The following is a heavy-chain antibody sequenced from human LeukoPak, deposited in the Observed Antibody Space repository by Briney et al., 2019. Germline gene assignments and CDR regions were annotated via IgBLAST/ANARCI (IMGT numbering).Heavy chain of an antibody. J-gene: IGHJ6*03. CDR1: GGTFSSYA. V-gene: IGHV1-69*04. Sequence: ASVKVSCKASGGTFSSYAISWVRQAPGQGLEWMGRIIPILGIANYAQKFQGRVTITADKSTSTAYMELSSLRAEDTAVYYCARDLGICSSTSCYTRGHYMDVWGKGTTVTVSS. D-gene: IGHD2-2*02. CDR2: IIPILGIA. CDR3: ARDLGICSSTSCYTRGHYMDV.